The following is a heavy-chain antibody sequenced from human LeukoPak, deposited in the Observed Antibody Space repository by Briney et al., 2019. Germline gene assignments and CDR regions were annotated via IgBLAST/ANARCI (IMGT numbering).Heavy chain of an antibody. CDR3: ASRSYSSSSLDY. Sequence: XPXGXXREWIGSIYYSGSTYYNPSLKSRVTISVDTSKNQFSLKLSSVTAADTAVYYCASRSYSSSSLDYWGQGTLVTVSS. V-gene: IGHV4-39*01. CDR2: IYYSGST. J-gene: IGHJ4*02. D-gene: IGHD6-6*01.